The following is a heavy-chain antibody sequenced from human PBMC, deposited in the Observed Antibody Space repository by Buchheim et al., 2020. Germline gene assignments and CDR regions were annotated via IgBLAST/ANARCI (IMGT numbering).Heavy chain of an antibody. Sequence: QLQLQESGPGLVQPSETLSLTCTVSGGSISSSTYYWGWIRQPPGKGLEWIGTIYYSGSTYYTPSLKSRVTISIDTSKNQFSLKVSSVTAADTAVYYCARQVSDNGYYGGAFDIWGQGT. D-gene: IGHD4-17*01. V-gene: IGHV4-39*01. CDR2: IYYSGST. J-gene: IGHJ3*02. CDR1: GGSISSSTYY. CDR3: ARQVSDNGYYGGAFDI.